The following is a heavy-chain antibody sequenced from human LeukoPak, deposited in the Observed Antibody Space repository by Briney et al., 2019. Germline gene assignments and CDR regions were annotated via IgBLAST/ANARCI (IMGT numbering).Heavy chain of an antibody. D-gene: IGHD3/OR15-3a*01. CDR1: GFTFSTYA. V-gene: IGHV3-23*01. CDR2: ISGSGTGT. CDR3: AKGPHFDFWTGYHNYFDH. J-gene: IGHJ4*02. Sequence: GGSLRLSCAASGFTFSTYAMAWVRQIPGKGLEWVSGISGSGTGTYYADSVKGRFIISRDNSRDTLFLQADNVRVEDTATYYCAKGPHFDFWTGYHNYFDHWGQGTLVTVSS.